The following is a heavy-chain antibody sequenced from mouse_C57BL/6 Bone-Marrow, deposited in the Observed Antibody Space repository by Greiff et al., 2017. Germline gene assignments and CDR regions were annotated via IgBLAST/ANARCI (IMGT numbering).Heavy chain of an antibody. CDR1: GYAFSSSW. CDR2: IYPGDGDT. J-gene: IGHJ4*01. D-gene: IGHD2-4*01. V-gene: IGHV1-82*01. CDR3: ASWDDYDPFYAMDD. Sequence: VPLQQSGPELVKPGASVKISCKASGYAFSSSWMNWVKQRPGKGLEWIGRIYPGDGDTNYNGKFKGKATLTADKSSSTAYMQLSSLTSEDSAVYFGASWDDYDPFYAMDDWGQGTSVTVSS.